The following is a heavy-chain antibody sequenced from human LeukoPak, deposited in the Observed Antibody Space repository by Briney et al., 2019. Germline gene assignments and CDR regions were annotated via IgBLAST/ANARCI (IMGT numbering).Heavy chain of an antibody. V-gene: IGHV4-59*12. CDR2: IYYTGST. J-gene: IGHJ2*01. CDR1: GDSISSYY. Sequence: SETLSLTCAVSGDSISSYYWGRIRQPPGKGLEWIGYIYYTGSTNSNPSLKSRVTMSVDTSKNQFSLKLSSVTAADTAVYFCASGSNIPAIRYFDLWGRGTLVTVSS. CDR3: ASGSNIPAIRYFDL. D-gene: IGHD6-25*01.